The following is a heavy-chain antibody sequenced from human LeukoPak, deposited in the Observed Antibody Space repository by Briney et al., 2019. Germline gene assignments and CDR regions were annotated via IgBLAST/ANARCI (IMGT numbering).Heavy chain of an antibody. CDR1: GGTFSSYA. D-gene: IGHD3-22*01. CDR2: IIPIFGTA. Sequence: SVKVSCKASGGTFSSYAISWVRQAPGQGLEWMGGIIPIFGTANYAQKFQGRVTITADESTSTAFMELSSLRSEDTAVYYCARARKPTYYYDSSGSTIAFDIWGQGTMVTVSS. J-gene: IGHJ3*02. V-gene: IGHV1-69*01. CDR3: ARARKPTYYYDSSGSTIAFDI.